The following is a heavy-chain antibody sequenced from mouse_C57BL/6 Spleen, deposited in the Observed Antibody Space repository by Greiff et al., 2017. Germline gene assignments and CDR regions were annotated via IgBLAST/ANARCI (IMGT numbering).Heavy chain of an antibody. CDR2: IYPGSGCT. CDR1: GYTFTSYW. V-gene: IGHV1-55*01. D-gene: IGHD2-1*01. CDR3: ARRNYCFAN. Sequence: QVQLKQPGAELVKPGASVKMSCKASGYTFTSYWITWVKQRPGQGLEWIGDIYPGSGCTNYNEKFKSKATLSVDTSSSTAYMQLSSLTSEDSAVYYCARRNYCFANGGQGTSLTFSS. J-gene: IGHJ2*02.